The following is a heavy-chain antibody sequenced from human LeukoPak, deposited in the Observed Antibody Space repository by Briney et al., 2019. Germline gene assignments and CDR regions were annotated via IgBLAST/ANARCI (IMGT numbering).Heavy chain of an antibody. V-gene: IGHV5-51*01. CDR1: FTXXW. J-gene: IGHJ4*02. CDR2: IYPGDSDT. Sequence: FTXXWIGWVRTMPGKGLEWMGIIYPGDSDTRYSPSFQGQVTISADKSISTAYLQWSSLKASDTAMYYCARHWSPVSWLDYWGQGTLVTVSS. CDR3: ARHWSPVSWLDY.